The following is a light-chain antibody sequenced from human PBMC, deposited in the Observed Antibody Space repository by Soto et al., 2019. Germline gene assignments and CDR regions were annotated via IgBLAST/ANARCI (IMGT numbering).Light chain of an antibody. CDR3: QQYNNWPIT. CDR1: QSVSSSY. Sequence: EIVLTQSPCTLSLSPGETATLSCRASQSVSSSYLAWYQQKPGQAPRLLIYGASTRATGIPARFSGSGSGTEFTLTISSLQSEDFAVYYCQQYNNWPITFGQGTRLE. CDR2: GAS. J-gene: IGKJ5*01. V-gene: IGKV3-15*01.